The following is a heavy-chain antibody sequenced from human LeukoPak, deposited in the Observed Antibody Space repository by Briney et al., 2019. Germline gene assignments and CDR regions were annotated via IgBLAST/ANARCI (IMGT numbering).Heavy chain of an antibody. J-gene: IGHJ4*02. CDR2: INHSGST. D-gene: IGHD3-16*01. V-gene: IGHV4-34*01. Sequence: SETLSLTCAVYGGSFSGYYWSWIRQPPGKGLEWIGEINHSGSTNYNPSLKSRVTISVDTSKNQFSLKLSSVTAADTAVYYCARDHWGGLDYWGQGTLVTVSS. CDR1: GGSFSGYY. CDR3: ARDHWGGLDY.